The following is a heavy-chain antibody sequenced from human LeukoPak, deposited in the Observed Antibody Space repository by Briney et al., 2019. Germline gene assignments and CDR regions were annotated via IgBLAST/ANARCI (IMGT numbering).Heavy chain of an antibody. CDR2: IIPIFGTA. V-gene: IGHV1-69*13. D-gene: IGHD6-13*01. CDR3: ARETGSSWYDRYFDL. CDR1: GGTFSSYA. J-gene: IGHJ2*01. Sequence: GASVKVSCKASGGTFSSYAISRVRQAPGQGLEWMGGIIPIFGTANYAQKFQGRVTITADESTSTAYMELSSLRSEDTAVYYCARETGSSWYDRYFDLWGRGTLVTVSS.